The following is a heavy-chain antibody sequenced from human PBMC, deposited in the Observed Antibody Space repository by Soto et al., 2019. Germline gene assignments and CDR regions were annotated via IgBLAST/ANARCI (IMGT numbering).Heavy chain of an antibody. CDR3: AKVRYSSPMGYYYGMDV. J-gene: IGHJ6*02. CDR1: RVAFSKFI. Sequence: QAQLEQSGGEVKKPGSSVKVSCKASRVAFSKFIVTWVRQAPGLGLEWVGGIIPILGTANYAQKFQGRFTITADESTSTSYMEVNNLRSEATAVYYCAKVRYSSPMGYYYGMDVWGQVTTVTVSS. V-gene: IGHV1-69*01. D-gene: IGHD6-19*01. CDR2: IIPILGTA.